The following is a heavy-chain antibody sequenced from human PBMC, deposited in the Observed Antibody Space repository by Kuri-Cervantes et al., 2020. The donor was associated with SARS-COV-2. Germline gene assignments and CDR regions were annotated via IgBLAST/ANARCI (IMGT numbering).Heavy chain of an antibody. Sequence: GGSLRLSCAASAFTFSSYAMHWVRQAPGKGLEWVAIISYDGSNKYYADSVKGRFTISRDNSKNTLYLQMNSLRAEDTAVYYCARVEMATQIDYWGQGTLVTVSS. CDR1: AFTFSSYA. D-gene: IGHD5-24*01. CDR3: ARVEMATQIDY. V-gene: IGHV3-30-3*01. J-gene: IGHJ4*02. CDR2: ISYDGSNK.